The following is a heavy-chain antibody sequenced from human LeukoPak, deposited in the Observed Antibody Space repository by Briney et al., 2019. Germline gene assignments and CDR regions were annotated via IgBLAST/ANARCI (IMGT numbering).Heavy chain of an antibody. D-gene: IGHD4/OR15-4a*01. J-gene: IGHJ4*02. Sequence: GGSLRLSCAASGFTLTTYWMSWVRQAPGKGLEWVANINKDGSVKNYVDSVKGRFTISRDNAKNSLYLQMNGLRAEDTAVYYCAREKSYGDSFDYWGQGTLVTASS. CDR1: GFTLTTYW. CDR2: INKDGSVK. V-gene: IGHV3-7*01. CDR3: AREKSYGDSFDY.